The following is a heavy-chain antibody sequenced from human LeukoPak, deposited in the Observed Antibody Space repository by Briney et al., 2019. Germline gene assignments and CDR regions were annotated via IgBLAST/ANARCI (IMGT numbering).Heavy chain of an antibody. D-gene: IGHD6-6*01. V-gene: IGHV1-69*04. CDR2: IIPILGIA. CDR3: ARGGAARATGGAGNFDY. Sequence: SVKVSCKASGYTFTGYYMHWVRQAPGQGLEWMGRIIPILGIANYAQKFQGRVTITADKSTSTAYMGLSSLRSEDTAVYYCARGGAARATGGAGNFDYWGQGTLVTVSS. CDR1: GYTFTGYY. J-gene: IGHJ4*02.